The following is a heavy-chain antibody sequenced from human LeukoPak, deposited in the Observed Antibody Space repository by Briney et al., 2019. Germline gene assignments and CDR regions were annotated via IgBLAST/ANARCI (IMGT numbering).Heavy chain of an antibody. J-gene: IGHJ6*03. Sequence: SVKVSCKASGGTFISYGFSWVRQAPGQGLEWMGRIIPIFGTSNYAQKFQGRVTITWDKSTNTAYMELNSLTSEDTALYYCARDRKTISQYQVYLMDVWGKGTTVIVSS. CDR3: ARDRKTISQYQVYLMDV. V-gene: IGHV1-69*06. CDR1: GGTFISYG. D-gene: IGHD3-3*01. CDR2: IIPIFGTS.